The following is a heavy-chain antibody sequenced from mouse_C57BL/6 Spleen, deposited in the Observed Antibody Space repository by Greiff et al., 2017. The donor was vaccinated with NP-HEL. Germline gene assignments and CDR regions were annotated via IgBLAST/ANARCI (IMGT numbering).Heavy chain of an antibody. J-gene: IGHJ2*01. V-gene: IGHV5-6*01. Sequence: EVQRVESGGDLVKPGGSLKLSCAASGFTFSSYGMSWVRQTPDKRLEWVATISSGGSYTYYPDSVKGRFTISRDNAKNTLYLQMSSLKSEDTAMYYCARLDYGNFFDYWGQGTTLTVSS. CDR3: ARLDYGNFFDY. D-gene: IGHD2-1*01. CDR1: GFTFSSYG. CDR2: ISSGGSYT.